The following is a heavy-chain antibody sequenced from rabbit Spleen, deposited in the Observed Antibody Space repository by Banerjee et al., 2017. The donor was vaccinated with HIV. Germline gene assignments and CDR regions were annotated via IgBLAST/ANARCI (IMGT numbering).Heavy chain of an antibody. Sequence: QEQLEEYGGGLVKPEGSLTLTCTASGFCFSSVNWIYWVRQAPGKGLEWIACIAPGSSGTTYYASWARGRFTISETSSTTVSLQITSLTVSDTATYFCARMAGPSSYLWPYCFSLWGPGTLVTVS. J-gene: IGHJ4*01. CDR2: IAPGSSGTT. V-gene: IGHV1S45*01. CDR1: GFCFSSVNW. CDR3: ARMAGPSSYLWPYCFSL. D-gene: IGHD8-1*01.